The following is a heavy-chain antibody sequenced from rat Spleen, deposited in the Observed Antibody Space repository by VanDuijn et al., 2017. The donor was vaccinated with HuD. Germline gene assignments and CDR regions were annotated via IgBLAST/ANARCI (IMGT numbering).Heavy chain of an antibody. Sequence: EVQLVESGGGLVQPGRSLKLSCTASGLSFSNYDMAWVRQAPTKGLEWVASISYDGIPYYRDSVRGRFTVSRDNAKSTLYLQMNSLRSEDTATYYCARHSSTYYVMDAWGQGASVTVSA. V-gene: IGHV5-22*01. J-gene: IGHJ4*01. D-gene: IGHD1-2*01. CDR2: ISYDGIP. CDR1: GLSFSNYD. CDR3: ARHSSTYYVMDA.